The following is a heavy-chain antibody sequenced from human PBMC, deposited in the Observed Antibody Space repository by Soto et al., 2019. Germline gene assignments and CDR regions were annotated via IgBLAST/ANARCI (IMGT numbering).Heavy chain of an antibody. D-gene: IGHD4-17*01. J-gene: IGHJ4*02. Sequence: EVQLVESGGGLVQPGGSLRLSCAVSGFTFGNYWMHWVRQPPGRGLMWVARINADGRTTSYADSVEGRFTISRDNAKNTLSLEMNIVRAEDTAIYYCARDFTTAETPGDDFDYWGQGTLVTVSS. CDR1: GFTFGNYW. CDR3: ARDFTTAETPGDDFDY. CDR2: INADGRTT. V-gene: IGHV3-74*01.